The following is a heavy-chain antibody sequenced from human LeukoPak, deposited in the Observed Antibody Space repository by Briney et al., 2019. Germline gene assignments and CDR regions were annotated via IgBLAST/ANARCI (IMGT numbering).Heavy chain of an antibody. D-gene: IGHD3-3*01. V-gene: IGHV4-38-2*01. Sequence: SETLSLTCAVSGYSISSGYYWGWIRQPPGKGLEWIGSIYHSGSTYYNPSLKSRVTISVDTSKNQFSLKLSSVTAADTAEYYCAGRGFWSGYSDYWGQGTLVTVSS. CDR2: IYHSGST. J-gene: IGHJ4*02. CDR3: AGRGFWSGYSDY. CDR1: GYSISSGYY.